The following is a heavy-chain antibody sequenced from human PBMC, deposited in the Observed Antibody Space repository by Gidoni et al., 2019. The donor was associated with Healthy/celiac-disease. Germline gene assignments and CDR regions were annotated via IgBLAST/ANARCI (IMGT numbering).Heavy chain of an antibody. CDR2: ISGSGGST. V-gene: IGHV3-23*01. CDR3: AKSNEDYYGSGSSHGAFDI. J-gene: IGHJ3*02. D-gene: IGHD3-10*01. CDR1: GFTFSSYA. Sequence: EVQLLESGGGLVQPGGSLRLSCAASGFTFSSYAMSWVRQAPGKGLEWVSAISGSGGSTYYADSVKGRFTISRDNSKNTLYLQMNSLRAEDTAVYYCAKSNEDYYGSGSSHGAFDIWGQGTMVTVSS.